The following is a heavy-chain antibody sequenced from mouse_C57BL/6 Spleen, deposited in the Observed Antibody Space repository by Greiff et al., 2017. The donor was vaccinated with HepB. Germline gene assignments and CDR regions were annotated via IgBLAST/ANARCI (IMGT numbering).Heavy chain of an antibody. Sequence: VQLQQSGAELVRPGASVTLSCKASGYTFTDYEMHWVKQTPVHGLEWIGAIDPETGGTAYNQKFKGKAILTADKSSSTAYMELRLLTSEDSAVYYCTRGYGSSYYFDYWGQGTTLTVSS. CDR3: TRGYGSSYYFDY. J-gene: IGHJ2*01. V-gene: IGHV1-15*01. CDR1: GYTFTDYE. D-gene: IGHD1-1*01. CDR2: IDPETGGT.